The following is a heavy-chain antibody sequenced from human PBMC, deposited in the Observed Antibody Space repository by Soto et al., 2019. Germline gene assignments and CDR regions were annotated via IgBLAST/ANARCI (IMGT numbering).Heavy chain of an antibody. CDR3: TTSTGLYYYYYMDV. CDR2: IWYDGSNK. Sequence: GGSLRLSCAASGFTFSSYGMHWVRQAPGKGLEWVAVIWYDGSNKYYADSVKGRFTISRDNSKNTLYLQMNSLKTEDTAVYYCTTSTGLYYYYYMDVWGKGTTVTVSS. V-gene: IGHV3-33*01. CDR1: GFTFSSYG. J-gene: IGHJ6*03. D-gene: IGHD4-4*01.